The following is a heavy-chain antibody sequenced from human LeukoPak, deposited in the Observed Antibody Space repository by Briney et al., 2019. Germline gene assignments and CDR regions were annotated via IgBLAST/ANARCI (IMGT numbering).Heavy chain of an antibody. V-gene: IGHV3-48*01. CDR2: ISSSSSTI. CDR1: GFTFSSYS. Sequence: GGSLRLSCAASGFTFSSYSMNWVRQAPGKGLEWASYISSSSSTIYYADSVKGQFTISRDNAKNSLYLQMNSLRAEDTAVYYCARVNVVVPAAIRKFDYWGQGTLVTVSS. J-gene: IGHJ4*02. CDR3: ARVNVVVPAAIRKFDY. D-gene: IGHD2-2*02.